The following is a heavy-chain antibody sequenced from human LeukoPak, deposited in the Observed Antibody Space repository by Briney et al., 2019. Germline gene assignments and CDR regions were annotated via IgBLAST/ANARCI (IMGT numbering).Heavy chain of an antibody. CDR1: GGSISRYY. CDR3: ARQKYCSGGSCSYYFDY. J-gene: IGHJ4*02. D-gene: IGHD2-15*01. V-gene: IGHV4-4*08. Sequence: PSETLSLTCTVSGGSISRYYWSWIRQPPGKGLEWVGYIYSSGTTKYNPSLKSRATISLDTSKSQLSLSLTTVTAADTAVYYCARQKYCSGGSCSYYFDYWGQGTLVTVSS. CDR2: IYSSGTT.